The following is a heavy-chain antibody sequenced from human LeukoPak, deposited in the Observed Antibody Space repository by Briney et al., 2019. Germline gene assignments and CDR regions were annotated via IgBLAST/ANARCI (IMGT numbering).Heavy chain of an antibody. V-gene: IGHV3-7*01. CDR1: GFTFSNYW. CDR2: IHQHGNEK. J-gene: IGHJ4*02. Sequence: GGSLRLSCAASGFTFSNYWMSWVRQAPGKGLEWVASIHQHGNEKYFVDSVRGRFTISRDNAKNSLYLQMSSLRAEDTAVYYCASLNGPLFEYWGQGTLVTVSS. D-gene: IGHD2-8*01. CDR3: ASLNGPLFEY.